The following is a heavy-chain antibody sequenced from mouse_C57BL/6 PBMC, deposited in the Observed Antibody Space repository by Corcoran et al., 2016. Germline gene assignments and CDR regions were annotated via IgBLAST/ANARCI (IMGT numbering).Heavy chain of an antibody. CDR3: HYYGSSYAMDY. CDR2: IYPGSGNT. D-gene: IGHD1-1*01. V-gene: IGHV1-76*01. Sequence: QVQLKQSGAELVRPGASVKLSCKASGYTFTDYYINWVKQRPGQGLEWIARIYPGSGNTYYNDKFKGKATLTAEKSSSTAYMQLSSLTSEDSAVYFCHYYGSSYAMDYWGQGTSVTVSS. J-gene: IGHJ4*01. CDR1: GYTFTDYY.